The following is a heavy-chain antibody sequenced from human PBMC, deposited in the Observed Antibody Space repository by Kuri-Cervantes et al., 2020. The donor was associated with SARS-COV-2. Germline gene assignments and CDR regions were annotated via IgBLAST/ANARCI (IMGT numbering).Heavy chain of an antibody. CDR3: ARTGVVPAAPYYYYGMDV. CDR2: ISSSSYI. CDR1: GFTFSSYS. D-gene: IGHD2-2*01. V-gene: IGHV3-21*01. Sequence: GESLKISCAASGFTFSSYSMNWVRQAPGKGLEWVSAISSSSYIYYADSVKGRFTISIDNAKNTLYLQMNSLRAEDTAVYYCARTGVVPAAPYYYYGMDVWGQGTTVTVSS. J-gene: IGHJ6*02.